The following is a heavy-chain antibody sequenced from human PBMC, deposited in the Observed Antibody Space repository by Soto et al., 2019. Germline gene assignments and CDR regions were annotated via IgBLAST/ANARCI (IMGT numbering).Heavy chain of an antibody. V-gene: IGHV4-59*01. CDR1: GGSISSYY. CDR2: IYYSGST. CDR3: ASHRTTGGFDY. D-gene: IGHD1-1*01. Sequence: SETLSLTCTVSGGSISSYYWSWIRQPPGKGLEWIGYIYYSGSTNYNPSLKSRVTISVDTSKNQFSLRLNSVTAADTAVYYCASHRTTGGFDYWGQGTLVTVSS. J-gene: IGHJ4*02.